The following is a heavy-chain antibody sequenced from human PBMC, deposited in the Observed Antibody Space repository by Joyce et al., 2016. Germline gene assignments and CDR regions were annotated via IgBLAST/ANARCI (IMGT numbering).Heavy chain of an antibody. J-gene: IGHJ4*02. CDR2: ISARNGTI. D-gene: IGHD5-24*01. CDR3: ARVGRTGYTCDY. V-gene: IGHV3-48*02. CDR1: GFIFNTCS. Sequence: EVQLVESGGGLVQPGGPLRLSCAASGFIFNTCSINWVRQAPGKGLEWLSYISARNGTISYSDPVKGRFTISRDNAKNSVYLQMNSLRDEDTAVYYCARVGRTGYTCDYWGQGTLVTVSS.